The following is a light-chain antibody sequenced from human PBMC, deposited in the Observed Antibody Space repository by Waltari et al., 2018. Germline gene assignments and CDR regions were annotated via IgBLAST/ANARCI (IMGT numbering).Light chain of an antibody. Sequence: IQLTQSPSSLSASVGDRVTITCRASQGISTYLAWYQQKPGKAPKLLIYAASTLQSGVPSRFSGNGSATDFALTISSLLPEDFATYYCQRLDTYPLTFGGGTKVEIK. V-gene: IGKV1-9*01. J-gene: IGKJ4*01. CDR3: QRLDTYPLT. CDR2: AAS. CDR1: QGISTY.